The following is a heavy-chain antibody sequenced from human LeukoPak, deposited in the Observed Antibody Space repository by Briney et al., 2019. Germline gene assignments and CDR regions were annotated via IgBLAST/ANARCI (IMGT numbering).Heavy chain of an antibody. D-gene: IGHD4-11*01. J-gene: IGHJ4*02. CDR3: SSGVEGDSNVDS. V-gene: IGHV3-11*04. Sequence: GGSLRLSCAASGFTFSDSCISWIRQAPEKGLEWISSIRTSANIEYYADSVKGRFTISRDNVKNLVHLQMNSPRAEDTGVYYCSSGVEGDSNVDSGGLRTLATVSS. CDR1: GFTFSDSC. CDR2: IRTSANIE.